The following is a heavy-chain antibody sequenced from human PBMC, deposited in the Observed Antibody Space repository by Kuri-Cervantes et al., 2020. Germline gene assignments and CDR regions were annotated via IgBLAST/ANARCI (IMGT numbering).Heavy chain of an antibody. CDR2: IYSGGST. CDR1: GFTVSSNY. V-gene: IGHV3-66*01. CDR3: AREYGSSGYYGMDV. Sequence: GGSLRLSCAASGFTVSSNYMSWVRQAPGKGLEWVSVIYSGGSTYYADSVKGRFTISRDNSKNTLYLQMNSLRAEDTAVYCCAREYGSSGYYGMDVWGQGTTVTVSS. J-gene: IGHJ6*02. D-gene: IGHD3-22*01.